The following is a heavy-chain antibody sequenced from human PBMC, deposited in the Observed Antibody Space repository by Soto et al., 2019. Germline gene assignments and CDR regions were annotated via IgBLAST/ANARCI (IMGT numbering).Heavy chain of an antibody. J-gene: IGHJ1*01. CDR1: GYTLTELS. V-gene: IGHV1-24*01. CDR3: ATTPLQLVCGGDCYSSRHFQH. CDR2: FDPEDGET. Sequence: GASVKVSCKVSGYTLTELSMHWVRQAPGKGLEWMGGFDPEDGETIYAQKFQGRVTMTEDTSTDTAYMELSSLRSEDTAVYYCATTPLQLVCGGDCYSSRHFQHWGQGTLVTVSS. D-gene: IGHD2-21*02.